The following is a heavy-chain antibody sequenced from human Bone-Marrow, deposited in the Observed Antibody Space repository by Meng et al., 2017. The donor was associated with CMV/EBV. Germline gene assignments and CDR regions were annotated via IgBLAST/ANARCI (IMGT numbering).Heavy chain of an antibody. J-gene: IGHJ4*02. V-gene: IGHV4-39*07. CDR2: IYYSGST. Sequence: GSLRLSCTVSGGSISSSSYYWGWIRQPPGKGLEWIGSIYYSGSTYYNPSLKSRVTISVDTSKNQFSLKLSSVTAADTAVYYCAKEDGRLAYFDYWGQGTLVTVSS. CDR1: GGSISSSSYY. D-gene: IGHD4-17*01. CDR3: AKEDGRLAYFDY.